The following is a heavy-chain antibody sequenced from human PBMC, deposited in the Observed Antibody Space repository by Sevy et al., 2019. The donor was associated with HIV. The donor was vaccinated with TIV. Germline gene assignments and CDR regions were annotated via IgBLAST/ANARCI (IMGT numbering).Heavy chain of an antibody. CDR2: IKQDGSEK. CDR3: ARSLEKYQLLSFPTYYFDY. Sequence: GGSLRLSCVVSGFTFSSYWMSWVRQVPGKGLEWVANIKQDGSEKYYVDSVKGRFTISRDNAKNSLYLQMNSLRAEDTAVYYCARSLEKYQLLSFPTYYFDYWGRGTLVTVSS. D-gene: IGHD2-2*01. J-gene: IGHJ4*02. V-gene: IGHV3-7*01. CDR1: GFTFSSYW.